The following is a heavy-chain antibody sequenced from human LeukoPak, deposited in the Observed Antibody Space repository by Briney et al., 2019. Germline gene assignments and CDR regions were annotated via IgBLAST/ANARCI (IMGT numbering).Heavy chain of an antibody. J-gene: IGHJ5*02. Sequence: ASVKVSCKASGYTFTGYYMHWVRQAPGQGLEWMGWMNPNSGNTGYAQKFQGRVTMTRNTSISTAYMELSSLRSEDTAVYYCARGQLSSGYKVDWFDPWGQGTLVTVSS. D-gene: IGHD3-22*01. CDR1: GYTFTGYY. CDR2: MNPNSGNT. CDR3: ARGQLSSGYKVDWFDP. V-gene: IGHV1-8*02.